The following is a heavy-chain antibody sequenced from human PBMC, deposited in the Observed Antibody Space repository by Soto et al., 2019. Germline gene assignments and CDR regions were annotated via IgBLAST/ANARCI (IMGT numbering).Heavy chain of an antibody. Sequence: EVQLVESGGGLVQPGGSLRLSCAASGFTFSSYWMHWVRQAPGKGLVWVSRINSDGSSTSYADSVKGRFTISRDNAKKTLYLQMNSLGAEDTAVYYCARDEASSGYYYFDYWGQGTLVTVSS. CDR3: ARDEASSGYYYFDY. V-gene: IGHV3-74*01. CDR1: GFTFSSYW. J-gene: IGHJ4*02. D-gene: IGHD3-22*01. CDR2: INSDGSST.